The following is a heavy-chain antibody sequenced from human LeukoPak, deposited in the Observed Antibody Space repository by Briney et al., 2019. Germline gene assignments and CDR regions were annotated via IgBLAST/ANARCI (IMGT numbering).Heavy chain of an antibody. CDR3: ARKLRGVIDY. D-gene: IGHD3-10*01. CDR2: IYSGGST. J-gene: IGHJ4*02. V-gene: IGHV3-53*01. Sequence: GGSLRLSCAASGFTVSSNYMSWVRQAPGKGLEWVSVIYSGGSTYYADSVKGRFTISRDNSKNTLYLQMNSLGAEDTAVYYCARKLRGVIDYWGQGTLVTVSS. CDR1: GFTVSSNY.